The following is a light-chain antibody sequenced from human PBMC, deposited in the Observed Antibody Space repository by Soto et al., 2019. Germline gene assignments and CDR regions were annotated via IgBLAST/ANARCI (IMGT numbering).Light chain of an antibody. Sequence: PGERATLSCRASQSVTSTHLAWYQQKPGQAPRLLIYDASTRATGIPSRFSGSGSGTEFTLTISSLQPDDFATYYCQQYESYWTFGQGTKVDIK. CDR3: QQYESYWT. CDR2: DAS. CDR1: QSVTSTH. J-gene: IGKJ1*01. V-gene: IGKV3D-7*01.